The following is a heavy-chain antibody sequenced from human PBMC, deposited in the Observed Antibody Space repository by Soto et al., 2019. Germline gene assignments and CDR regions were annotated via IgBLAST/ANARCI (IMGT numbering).Heavy chain of an antibody. Sequence: QIQLVQSGAEMKRPGASVNISCKASGYTFSTYTIHWVRQAPDQRLEWMGWITAGNGITKYSQKFQGRVSISTDTSASTAYMDLSSLRSEDTAVYYCAREIDRVEPARRYFDYWGQGTLVTVSS. CDR2: ITAGNGIT. CDR3: AREIDRVEPARRYFDY. V-gene: IGHV1-3*01. D-gene: IGHD2-2*01. J-gene: IGHJ4*02. CDR1: GYTFSTYT.